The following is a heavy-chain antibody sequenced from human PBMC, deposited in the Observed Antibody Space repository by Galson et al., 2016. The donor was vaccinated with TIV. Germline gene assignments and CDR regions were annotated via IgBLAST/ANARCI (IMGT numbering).Heavy chain of an antibody. CDR2: IIPMFGTT. Sequence: SVKVSCKASGVTFNSNAISWVRQAPGQGIEWMGGIIPMFGTTKFAQKFQGRVTITTDELTTTAYMELSSLRSEDTAVYYCARGDGYNIGGAFNIWGQGTMVTVSS. D-gene: IGHD5-24*01. V-gene: IGHV1-69*05. CDR1: GVTFNSNA. J-gene: IGHJ3*02. CDR3: ARGDGYNIGGAFNI.